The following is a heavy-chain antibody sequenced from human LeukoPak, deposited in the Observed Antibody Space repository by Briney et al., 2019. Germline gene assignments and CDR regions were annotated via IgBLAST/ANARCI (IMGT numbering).Heavy chain of an antibody. Sequence: SETLSLTCTVSGGSISSGSYYWSWIRQPAGKGLEWIGRIYTSGSTNYNPSLKSRVTISVDTSKNRFSLKLSSVTAADTAVYYCARGQARGDYFDYWGQGTLVTVSS. CDR3: ARGQARGDYFDY. V-gene: IGHV4-61*02. CDR2: IYTSGST. J-gene: IGHJ4*02. CDR1: GGSISSGSYY.